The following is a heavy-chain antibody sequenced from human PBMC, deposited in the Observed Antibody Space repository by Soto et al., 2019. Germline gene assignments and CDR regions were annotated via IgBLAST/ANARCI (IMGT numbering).Heavy chain of an antibody. CDR2: IYYSGST. V-gene: IGHV4-59*01. CDR1: GGSISSYY. D-gene: IGHD3-9*01. Sequence: QVQLQESGPGLVKPSETLSLTCTVSGGSISSYYWSWIRQPPGKGLEWIGYIYYSGSTNYNPSLKSRVPISVDTSKYQFSVKVSPVTAADTAVYYCARDRSVGFIRYFDWLPPTVDYGMDVWGQGTTVTVSS. J-gene: IGHJ6*02. CDR3: ARDRSVGFIRYFDWLPPTVDYGMDV.